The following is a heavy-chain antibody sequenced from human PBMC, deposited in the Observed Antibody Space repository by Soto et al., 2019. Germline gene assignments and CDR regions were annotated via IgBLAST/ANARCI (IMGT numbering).Heavy chain of an antibody. CDR3: ARTRGETMETFDP. D-gene: IGHD3-10*01. CDR2: IYYSGST. Sequence: SETLSLTCTVSGGSISSYYWSWIRQPPGKGLEWIGYIYYSGSTNYNPSLKSRVTISVDTSKNQFSLKLSSVTAADTAVHYCARTRGETMETFDPWGQGTLVTVSS. J-gene: IGHJ5*02. CDR1: GGSISSYY. V-gene: IGHV4-59*08.